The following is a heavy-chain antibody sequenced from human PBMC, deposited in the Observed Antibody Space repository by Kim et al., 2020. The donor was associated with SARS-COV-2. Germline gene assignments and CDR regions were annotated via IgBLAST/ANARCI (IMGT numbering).Heavy chain of an antibody. J-gene: IGHJ4*02. D-gene: IGHD4-17*01. CDR3: ARGRRLRWYDY. V-gene: IGHV3-13*01. CDR2: T. Sequence: TYYPGSVEGRFTISRENAKNSLYLQMNSLRAGDTAVYYCARGRRLRWYDYWGQGTLVTVSS.